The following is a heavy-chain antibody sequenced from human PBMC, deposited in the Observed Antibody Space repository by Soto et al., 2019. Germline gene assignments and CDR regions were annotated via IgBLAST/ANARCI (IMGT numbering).Heavy chain of an antibody. D-gene: IGHD6-6*01. CDR1: GFTFSTYA. CDR2: ISGSGGSI. V-gene: IGHV3-23*01. Sequence: EVQLLESGGGVVQPGGSLRLSCAASGFTFSTYAMNWVRQAPGNGLEWVSAISGSGGSIHYADSVKGGFTISRDNSKNTRYLQRISLRDEGLAVYHCVKACSKGDVWGQGTTVTVS. CDR3: VKACSKGDV. J-gene: IGHJ6*02.